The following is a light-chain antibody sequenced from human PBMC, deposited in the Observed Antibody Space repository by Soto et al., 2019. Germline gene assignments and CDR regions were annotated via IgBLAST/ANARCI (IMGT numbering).Light chain of an antibody. CDR2: DAS. V-gene: IGKV1-5*01. J-gene: IGKJ2*01. CDR3: QHYTHYWGT. Sequence: DIQMTQSPSTLSASVGDTVTITCRASQSISTWLAWYQQKPGKAPKVLIYDASSLASGVPSRVSGGGSGTEFTLTISRLQPDDIVSYYCQHYTHYWGTVGQGKKVDLK. CDR1: QSISTW.